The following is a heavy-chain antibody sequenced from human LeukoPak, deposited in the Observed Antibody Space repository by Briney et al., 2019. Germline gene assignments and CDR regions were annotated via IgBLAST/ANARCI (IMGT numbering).Heavy chain of an antibody. V-gene: IGHV3-30*18. CDR2: ISYDGSNK. CDR1: GFTFSSYG. D-gene: IGHD6-13*01. CDR3: AKDPRRYSRTGGYFDY. J-gene: IGHJ4*02. Sequence: SLRLSCAASGFTFSSYGMHWVRQAPGKGLEWVAVISYDGSNKYYADSVKGRFTISRDNSKNTLYLQMNSLRAEDTAVYYCAKDPRRYSRTGGYFDYWGQGTLVTVSS.